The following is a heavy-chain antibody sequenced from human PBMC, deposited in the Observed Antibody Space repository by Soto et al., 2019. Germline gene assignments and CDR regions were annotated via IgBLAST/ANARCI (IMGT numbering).Heavy chain of an antibody. CDR1: GFTFSSYG. Sequence: QVQLVESGGGVVQPGRSLRLSCAASGFTFSSYGMHWVRQAPGKGLEWVAVISYDGSNKYYADSVKGRFTISRDNSKNTLYLQMNRLRAEDTVVYYCAKDRRSDYYGSGWEETDGMDVWGQGTKVTVSS. CDR2: ISYDGSNK. D-gene: IGHD3-10*01. V-gene: IGHV3-30*18. J-gene: IGHJ6*02. CDR3: AKDRRSDYYGSGWEETDGMDV.